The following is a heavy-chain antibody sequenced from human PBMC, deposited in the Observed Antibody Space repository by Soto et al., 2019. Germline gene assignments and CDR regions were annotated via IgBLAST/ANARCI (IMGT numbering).Heavy chain of an antibody. Sequence: ASVKVSCKASGYTFTSYGISWVRQAPGQGLEWMGWISAYNGNTNYAQKLQGRVTMTTDTSTSTAYMELRSLRSDDTAVYYCARESTKTHYYYYYYMDVWGKGTTVTVSS. CDR1: GYTFTSYG. CDR3: ARESTKTHYYYYYYMDV. CDR2: ISAYNGNT. V-gene: IGHV1-18*01. J-gene: IGHJ6*03.